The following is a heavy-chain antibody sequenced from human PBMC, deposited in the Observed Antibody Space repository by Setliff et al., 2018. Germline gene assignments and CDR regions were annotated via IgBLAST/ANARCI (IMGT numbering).Heavy chain of an antibody. Sequence: GASVKVSCKASGYTFISYGISWVRQAPGQGLEWMGWISAYNGNTNYAQKLQGRVTMTRNTSISTAYMELSSLRSEDTAVYYCARRVGSVGIQLPDYWGQGTLVTVSS. J-gene: IGHJ4*02. CDR3: ARRVGSVGIQLPDY. V-gene: IGHV1-18*01. CDR2: ISAYNGNT. CDR1: GYTFISYG. D-gene: IGHD5-18*01.